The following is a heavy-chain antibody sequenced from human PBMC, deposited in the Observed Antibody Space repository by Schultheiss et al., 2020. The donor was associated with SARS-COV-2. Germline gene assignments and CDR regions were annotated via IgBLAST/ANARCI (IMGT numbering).Heavy chain of an antibody. CDR2: IYYSGST. J-gene: IGHJ4*02. V-gene: IGHV4-59*11. CDR1: GGSISSHY. D-gene: IGHD3-10*01. Sequence: SETLSLTCTVSGGSISSHYWSWIRQPPGKGLEWIGYIYYSGSTNYNPSLRSRATISVDTSKNQFSLKLTSVTAADTAVYYCARHYGSGTYPLDYWGQGTLVTVSS. CDR3: ARHYGSGTYPLDY.